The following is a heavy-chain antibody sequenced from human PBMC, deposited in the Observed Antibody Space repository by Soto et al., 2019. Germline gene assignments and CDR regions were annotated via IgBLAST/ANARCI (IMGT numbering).Heavy chain of an antibody. Sequence: GESLKISCKGSGYTFSKYWIGWVRQTPGKGLEWIGMIYPGHSDARYSPSFEGQVTFSVDKSINTAYLQWNSLKASDTAMYYCARQGGEYNTLSDYWGQGTLVTLSS. J-gene: IGHJ4*02. CDR2: IYPGHSDA. CDR1: GYTFSKYW. V-gene: IGHV5-51*01. D-gene: IGHD3-10*01. CDR3: ARQGGEYNTLSDY.